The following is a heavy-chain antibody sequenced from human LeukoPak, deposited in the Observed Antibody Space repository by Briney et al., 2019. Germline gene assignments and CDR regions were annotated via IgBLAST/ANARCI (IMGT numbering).Heavy chain of an antibody. CDR3: ARIAAAGTGD. CDR2: INHSGST. Sequence: SETLSLTCAVHGGSFSGYYWSWIRQPPGQGLEWIGEINHSGSTNYNPSLKSRVTISVDTSKNQFSLKLSSVTAADTAVYYCARIAAAGTGDWGQGTLVTVSS. D-gene: IGHD6-13*01. CDR1: GGSFSGYY. V-gene: IGHV4-34*01. J-gene: IGHJ4*02.